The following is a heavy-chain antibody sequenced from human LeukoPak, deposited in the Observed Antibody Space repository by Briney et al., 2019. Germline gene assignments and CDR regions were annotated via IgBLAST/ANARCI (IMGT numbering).Heavy chain of an antibody. J-gene: IGHJ3*02. CDR1: GFTFSGYW. D-gene: IGHD5-18*01. CDR3: VRDGYSYGFMLAFDI. CDR2: INSDGSST. Sequence: PPGGSLRLSCAASGFTFSGYWMHWVRQAPGKGLVWVSRINSDGSSTSYADSVKGRFTISRDSAKNTLYLQMNSLRAEDTAVYYCVRDGYSYGFMLAFDIWDLGTRVTVSS. V-gene: IGHV3-74*01.